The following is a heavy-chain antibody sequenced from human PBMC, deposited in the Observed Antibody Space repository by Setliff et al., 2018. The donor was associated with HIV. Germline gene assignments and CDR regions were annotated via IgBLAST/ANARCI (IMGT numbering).Heavy chain of an antibody. J-gene: IGHJ4*02. Sequence: ASVKVSCKASGYTISSYGISWVRQTPGQGLEWMGWISAADGKKYYAPKVYDRITLTMDISTTTAHLQLRSLRSDDTAVYFCAREVPSNTGSYYKKYWGQGTLVTVSS. CDR1: GYTISSYG. D-gene: IGHD3-10*01. CDR3: AREVPSNTGSYYKKY. V-gene: IGHV1-18*01. CDR2: ISAADGKK.